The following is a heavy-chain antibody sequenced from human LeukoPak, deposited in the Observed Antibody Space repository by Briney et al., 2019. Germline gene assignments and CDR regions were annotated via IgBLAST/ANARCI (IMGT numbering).Heavy chain of an antibody. CDR1: GYTFSGYY. D-gene: IGHD6-13*01. Sequence: ASVKVSCKASGYTFSGYYMHWVRQAPGQGLEWMGWINPNSGGTNYAQKFQGRVTMTRDTSISTAYMELSRLRSDDAAGYYCARGYPLSTTAAGTYFQHWGQGTLVTVSS. CDR2: INPNSGGT. J-gene: IGHJ1*01. V-gene: IGHV1-2*02. CDR3: ARGYPLSTTAAGTYFQH.